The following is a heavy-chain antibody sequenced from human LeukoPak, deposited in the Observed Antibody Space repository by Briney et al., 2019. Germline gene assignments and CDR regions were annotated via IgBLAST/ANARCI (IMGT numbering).Heavy chain of an antibody. CDR2: IYTSGST. J-gene: IGHJ4*02. V-gene: IGHV4-61*02. CDR1: GYSISSGSYY. Sequence: SETLSLTCTVSGYSISSGSYYWSWIRQPAGKGLEWIGRIYTSGSTNYNPSLKSRVTISVDTSKNQFSLKLSPVTAADTAVYYCASSEGYWGQGTLVTVSS. CDR3: ASSEGY.